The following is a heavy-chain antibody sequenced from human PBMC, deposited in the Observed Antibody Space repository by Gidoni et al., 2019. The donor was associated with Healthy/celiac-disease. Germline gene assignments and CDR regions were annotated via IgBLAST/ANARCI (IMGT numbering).Heavy chain of an antibody. V-gene: IGHV1-69*01. D-gene: IGHD5-18*01. CDR1: GGTFSSYA. J-gene: IGHJ4*02. CDR2: IIPIFGTA. CDR3: ARNRRGYSYGTDEAFDY. Sequence: QVQLVQSGAEVKKPGSSVKVSCKASGGTFSSYAISWVRQAPGQGLEWMGGIIPIFGTANYAQKFQGRVTITADESTSTAYMELSSLRSEDTAVYYCARNRRGYSYGTDEAFDYWGQGTLVTVSS.